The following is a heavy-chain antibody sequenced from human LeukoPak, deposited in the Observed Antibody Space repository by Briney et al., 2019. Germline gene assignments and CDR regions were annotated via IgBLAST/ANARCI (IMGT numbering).Heavy chain of an antibody. D-gene: IGHD6-19*01. J-gene: IGHJ4*02. CDR1: GGSISSGSYY. CDR2: IYTSGST. V-gene: IGHV4-61*02. CDR3: ARVIAVAGTGDYYFDY. Sequence: SETLSLTCTVSGGSISSGSYYRSWIRQPAGKGLEWIGRIYTSGSTNYNPSLKSRVTISVDTSKNQFSLKLSSVTAADTAVYYCARVIAVAGTGDYYFDYWGQGTLVTVSS.